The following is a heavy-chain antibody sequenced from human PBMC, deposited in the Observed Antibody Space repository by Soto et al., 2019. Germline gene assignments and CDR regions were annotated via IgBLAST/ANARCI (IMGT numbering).Heavy chain of an antibody. CDR2: IYYSGST. CDR1: GCSISSGGYY. D-gene: IGHD6-13*01. CDR3: ARVGIAAAGTKYNWFDP. J-gene: IGHJ5*02. Sequence: QVQLQESGPGLVKHSQTLSLTCTVSGCSISSGGYYWSWIRQHTGKGLEWIGYIYYSGSTYYNPSLKLRFTISVDESKDQFSLKLRSVTAEDTAVYYWARVGIAAAGTKYNWFDPWGQGTLVTVSA. V-gene: IGHV4-31*03.